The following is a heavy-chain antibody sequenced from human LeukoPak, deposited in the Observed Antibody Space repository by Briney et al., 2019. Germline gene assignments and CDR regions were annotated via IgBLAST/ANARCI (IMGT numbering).Heavy chain of an antibody. CDR1: GGSISSYY. J-gene: IGHJ3*01. V-gene: IGHV4-59*01. CDR2: IYYSGST. CDR3: ARDPAGGGALDL. Sequence: SETLSLTCTVSGGSISSYYWSWIRQPPGKGLEWIGYIYYSGSTNYNPSLKSRVTISVDTSKNQFSLNLISVTAADTAVYYCARDPAGGGALDLWGQGTMVTVSS. D-gene: IGHD3-10*01.